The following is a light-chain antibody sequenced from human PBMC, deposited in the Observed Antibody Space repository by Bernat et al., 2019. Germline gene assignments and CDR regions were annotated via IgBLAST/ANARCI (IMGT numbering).Light chain of an antibody. CDR2: KAS. CDR3: QQYNSYPAGRT. CDR1: QSISSW. V-gene: IGKV1-5*03. Sequence: DIQMTQSPSTLSASVGDRVTITCRASQSISSWLAWYQQKPGKAPKLLIYKASSLESGVPSRFSGSGSGTEFTLTISSLQPDDFATYYCQQYNSYPAGRTFGGGTKVEIK. J-gene: IGKJ4*01.